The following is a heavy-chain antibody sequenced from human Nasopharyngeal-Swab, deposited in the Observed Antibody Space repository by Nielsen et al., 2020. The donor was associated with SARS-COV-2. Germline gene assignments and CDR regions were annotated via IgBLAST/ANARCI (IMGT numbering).Heavy chain of an antibody. D-gene: IGHD3-3*01. CDR3: ARVGIFGVVKMDY. CDR1: GYTFTSYY. V-gene: IGHV1-46*01. J-gene: IGHJ4*02. CDR2: INPSGGST. Sequence: APVKVSCKASGYTFTSYYMHWVRQAPGQGLKWMGIINPSGGSTSYAQKFQGRVTMTRDTSTSTVYMELSSLRSEDTAVYYCARVGIFGVVKMDYWGQGTLVTVSS.